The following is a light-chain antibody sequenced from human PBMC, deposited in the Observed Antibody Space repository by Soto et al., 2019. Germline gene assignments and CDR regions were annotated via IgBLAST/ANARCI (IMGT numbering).Light chain of an antibody. J-gene: IGLJ3*02. CDR2: GNT. V-gene: IGLV1-40*03. CDR3: QSYDRSLSGWV. Sequence: QAVVTQPPSVSGAPGQRVTISCTGSSSNIGANFAVHWYHQLPGTAPKLLIYGNTNRPSGVPDRFSGSKSGASASLAITGLQAEDEADYYCQSYDRSLSGWVFGGGTKLTVL. CDR1: SSNIGANFA.